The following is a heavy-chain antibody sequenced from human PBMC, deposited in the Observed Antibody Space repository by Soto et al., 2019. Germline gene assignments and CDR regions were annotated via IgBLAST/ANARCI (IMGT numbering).Heavy chain of an antibody. J-gene: IGHJ3*02. D-gene: IGHD5-12*01. CDR2: IYYSGST. CDR3: ASWTWSGYEDAFDI. V-gene: IGHV4-59*08. CDR1: GGSISSYY. Sequence: QVQLQESGPGLVKPSETLSLTCTVSGGSISSYYWSWIRQPPGKGLEWIGYIYYSGSTNYNPSLKSRVTISVDTSKNQFSLKLSSVTAADTAVYYCASWTWSGYEDAFDIWGQGTMVTVSS.